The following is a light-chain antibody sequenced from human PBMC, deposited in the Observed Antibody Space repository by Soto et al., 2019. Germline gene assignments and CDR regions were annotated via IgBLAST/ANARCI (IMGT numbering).Light chain of an antibody. CDR2: WAS. J-gene: IGKJ3*01. V-gene: IGKV4-1*01. Sequence: DIVMTQSPDSLAVSLGETATINCKSSQSLLFSPNNLDYLAWYQQKPGQPPRLLIYWASTRESGVPDRFSGSRSGTDFTLSIFSLQAEDVAVYYCQQYYTTPYTFGPGTRVEIK. CDR3: QQYYTTPYT. CDR1: QSLLFSPNNLDY.